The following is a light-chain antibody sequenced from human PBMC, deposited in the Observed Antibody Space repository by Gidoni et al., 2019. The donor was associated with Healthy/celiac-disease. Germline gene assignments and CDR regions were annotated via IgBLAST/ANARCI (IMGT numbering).Light chain of an antibody. CDR1: QSVSSSY. J-gene: IGKJ4*01. CDR2: GAS. V-gene: IGKV3-20*01. Sequence: EIVLTQSPGTLSLSPGERSTLSCRASQSVSSSYLAWYQQKPGQAPRLRIYGASSRSTGIPDRFSGSGSGTDFTLTISSLEPEDFAVYDCQQYCSSPLTFGGGTKVESK. CDR3: QQYCSSPLT.